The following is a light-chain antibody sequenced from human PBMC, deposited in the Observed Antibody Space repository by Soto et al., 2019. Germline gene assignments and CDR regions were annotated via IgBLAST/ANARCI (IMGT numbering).Light chain of an antibody. CDR2: DNN. J-gene: IGLJ1*01. Sequence: QSVLTQPPSVSAAPGQKVTISCSGSSSNIGNNYVSWYQQLPRTAPKLLIYDNNKRPSGFPDRFSGSKSGTAATLCITVLQIGDEADYYCGTWDSSLSAGVVFGTGTKLTVL. CDR3: GTWDSSLSAGVV. CDR1: SSNIGNNY. V-gene: IGLV1-51*01.